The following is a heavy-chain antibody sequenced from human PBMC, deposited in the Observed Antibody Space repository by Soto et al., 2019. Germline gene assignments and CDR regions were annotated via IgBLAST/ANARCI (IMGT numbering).Heavy chain of an antibody. V-gene: IGHV1-3*01. Sequence: ASVKVSCKASGYTFTSYDINWVRQATGQRLEWMGWINAGNGNTRYAQKFQGRVTITRDTSASTAYMELSSLRSEDTAVYYCARVGGSYPLDYFDYWGQGTLVTVSS. CDR2: INAGNGNT. CDR1: GYTFTSYD. CDR3: ARVGGSYPLDYFDY. J-gene: IGHJ4*02. D-gene: IGHD1-26*01.